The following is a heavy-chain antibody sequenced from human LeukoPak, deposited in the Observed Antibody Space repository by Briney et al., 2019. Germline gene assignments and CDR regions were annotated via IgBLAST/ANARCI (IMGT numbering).Heavy chain of an antibody. V-gene: IGHV4-59*01. CDR3: ARASRYYGSGSDYYYGMDV. D-gene: IGHD3-10*01. CDR2: IYYSGST. CDR1: GGSISSYY. J-gene: IGHJ6*04. Sequence: SETLSLTCTVSGGSISSYYWSWIRQPPGKGLEWIGYIYYSGSTNYNPSLKSRVTISVDTSKNQFPLKLSSVTAADTAVYYCARASRYYGSGSDYYYGMDVWGKGTTVTVSS.